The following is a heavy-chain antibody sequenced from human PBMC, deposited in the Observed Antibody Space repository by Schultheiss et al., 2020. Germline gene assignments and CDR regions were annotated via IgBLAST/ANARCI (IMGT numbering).Heavy chain of an antibody. V-gene: IGHV3-15*01. CDR2: IKSKTDGGTT. CDR1: GFTFSNAW. Sequence: GESLKISCAASGFTFSNAWMSWVRQAPGKGLEWVGRIKSKTDGGTTDYAAPVKGRFTISRDDSKNTLYLQMNSLKTEDTAVYYCTTDPYYDFWSGYYDYWGPGTLVTVAS. J-gene: IGHJ4*02. D-gene: IGHD3-3*01. CDR3: TTDPYYDFWSGYYDY.